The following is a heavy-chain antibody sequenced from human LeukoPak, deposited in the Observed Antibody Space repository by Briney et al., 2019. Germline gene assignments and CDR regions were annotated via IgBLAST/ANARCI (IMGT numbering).Heavy chain of an antibody. CDR3: AKDRGEAWSHGFDY. D-gene: IGHD5-18*01. Sequence: PGGSLILSCAASGFTFSNYSMSWVRQAPGKGLECVSGFSYSGGSPDHPDSVKGPFTFSRDNHKNTLYLQMNSLRADPTAVYYCAKDRGEAWSHGFDYWGQGPLVTVSS. V-gene: IGHV3-23*01. CDR2: FSYSGGSP. J-gene: IGHJ4*02. CDR1: GFTFSNYS.